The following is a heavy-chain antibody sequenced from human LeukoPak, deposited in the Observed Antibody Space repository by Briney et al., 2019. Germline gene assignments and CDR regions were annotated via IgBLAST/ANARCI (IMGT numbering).Heavy chain of an antibody. Sequence: GGSLRLSCAASGFTFSSYAMTWVRQAPGKGLEWVSSISGSGGSTYYADSMKGRFTISRDNSKNTLYLQMNSLRAEDTAVYFCAKTASNFDYWGQGTLVTVSS. CDR3: AKTASNFDY. CDR2: ISGSGGST. CDR1: GFTFSSYA. J-gene: IGHJ4*02. D-gene: IGHD2-21*02. V-gene: IGHV3-23*01.